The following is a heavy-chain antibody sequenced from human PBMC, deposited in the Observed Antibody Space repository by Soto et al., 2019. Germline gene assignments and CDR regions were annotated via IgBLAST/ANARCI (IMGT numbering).Heavy chain of an antibody. CDR3: ATGSSSSWAPYYYGMDV. D-gene: IGHD6-6*01. Sequence: ASVKVSCKVSGYTLTELSMHWVRQAPGKGLEWMGGFDPEDGETIYAQKFQGRVTMTEDTSTDTAYMELSSLRSEDTAVYYCATGSSSSWAPYYYGMDVWGQGTTVTVSS. J-gene: IGHJ6*02. CDR2: FDPEDGET. CDR1: GYTLTELS. V-gene: IGHV1-24*01.